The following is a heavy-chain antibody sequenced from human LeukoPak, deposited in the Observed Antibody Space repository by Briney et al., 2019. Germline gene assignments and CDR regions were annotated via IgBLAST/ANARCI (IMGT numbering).Heavy chain of an antibody. CDR2: TSGSGGST. J-gene: IGHJ4*02. CDR3: AQPHRRGSGRTIDY. CDR1: GFTFSSYA. Sequence: GGSLRLSCAASGFTFSSYAMSWVRQAPGKGLEWVSATSGSGGSTYYADSVKGRFTISRDNSKNTLYLQMNSLRAEDTAVYYCAQPHRRGSGRTIDYWGQGTLVTVSS. V-gene: IGHV3-23*01. D-gene: IGHD2-15*01.